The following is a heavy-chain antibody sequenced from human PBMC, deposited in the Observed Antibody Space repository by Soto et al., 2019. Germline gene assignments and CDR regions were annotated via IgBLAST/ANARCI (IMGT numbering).Heavy chain of an antibody. CDR3: AIDRDGDYVTSAFDI. V-gene: IGHV4-31*03. J-gene: IGHJ3*02. CDR1: GGSITSVGYY. Sequence: QVQLQESGPGLVKPSQTLSLTCTVSGGSITSVGYYWSWIRQHPGKGLEWIGYVSYSVSTYYNPSLKTRVTISVDTSKNQFSLKLSSVTAADTAVYYCAIDRDGDYVTSAFDIWGQGTMVPVSS. CDR2: VSYSVST. D-gene: IGHD4-17*01.